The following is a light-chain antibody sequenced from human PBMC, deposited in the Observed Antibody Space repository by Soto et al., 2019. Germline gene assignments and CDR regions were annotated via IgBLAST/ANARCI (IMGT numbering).Light chain of an antibody. CDR3: QSYDSSLSGVV. Sequence: QTVVTQPPSVSGAPGQRVTISCTGSSSNIGAGYDVHWYQQLPGTAPKLLIYGNSNRTSGVPDRFSGSKSGTSASLAITGLQAEDEADYYCQSYDSSLSGVVFGGGTKVTVL. CDR2: GNS. CDR1: SSNIGAGYD. V-gene: IGLV1-40*01. J-gene: IGLJ2*01.